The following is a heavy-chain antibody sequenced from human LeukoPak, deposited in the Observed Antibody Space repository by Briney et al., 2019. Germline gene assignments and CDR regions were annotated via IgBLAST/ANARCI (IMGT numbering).Heavy chain of an antibody. CDR3: ARGEDFERYYLAY. V-gene: IGHV4-59*01. CDR1: GGSISIYY. CDR2: IYYTRTT. Sequence: PSETLSLTCSVSGGSISIYYWTWIRQIPGKGLEWIGYIYYTRTTNYNPLFESRATISVDTSKNQFSLKLTSVTAADTAVYFCARGEDFERYYLAYWGQGTLVTVSS. D-gene: IGHD3-9*01. J-gene: IGHJ4*02.